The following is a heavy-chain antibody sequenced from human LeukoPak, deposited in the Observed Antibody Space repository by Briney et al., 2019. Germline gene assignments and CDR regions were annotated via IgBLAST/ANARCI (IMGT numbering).Heavy chain of an antibody. CDR2: IYYSGST. Sequence: SETLSLTCAVYGGSFSGYYWSWIRQPPGKGLEWIGYIYYSGSTNYNPSLKSRVTISVDTSKNQFSLKLSSVTAADTAVYYCARRFYDSSGYYYTYWYFDLWGRGTLVTVSS. CDR3: ARRFYDSSGYYYTYWYFDL. V-gene: IGHV4-59*08. CDR1: GGSFSGYY. J-gene: IGHJ2*01. D-gene: IGHD3-22*01.